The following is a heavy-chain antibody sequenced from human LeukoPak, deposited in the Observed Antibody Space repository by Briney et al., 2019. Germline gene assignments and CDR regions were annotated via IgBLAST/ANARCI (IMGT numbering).Heavy chain of an antibody. V-gene: IGHV1-18*01. J-gene: IGHJ4*02. CDR3: ARDTAILRFLEWLSPFFDD. CDR2: ISAYNGNT. D-gene: IGHD3-3*01. CDR1: GYTFTSYG. Sequence: ASVKVSCKASGYTFTSYGISWVRQAPGQGLEWMGWISAYNGNTNYAQKLQGRVTMTADTSTSTAYMELRSLRSDDTAVYYCARDTAILRFLEWLSPFFDDWGQGTLVTVSS.